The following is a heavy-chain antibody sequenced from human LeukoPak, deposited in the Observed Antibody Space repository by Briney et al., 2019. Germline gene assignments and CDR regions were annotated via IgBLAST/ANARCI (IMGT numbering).Heavy chain of an antibody. CDR3: ASLYCGGDCYFNY. CDR2: MNPNSGNT. Sequence: ASVKVSCKASGYTFTSYDINWVRQATGQGLEWMGWMNPNSGNTGYAQKFQGRVTMTRNTSISTAYMELSRLRSDDTAVYYCASLYCGGDCYFNYWGQGTLVTVSS. V-gene: IGHV1-8*01. J-gene: IGHJ4*02. D-gene: IGHD2-21*02. CDR1: GYTFTSYD.